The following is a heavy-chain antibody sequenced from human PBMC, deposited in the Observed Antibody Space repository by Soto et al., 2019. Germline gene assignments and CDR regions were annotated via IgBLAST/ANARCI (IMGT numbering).Heavy chain of an antibody. J-gene: IGHJ4*02. D-gene: IGHD1-1*01. CDR2: ISAHNGNT. Sequence: QVHLVQSGAEVKKPGASVKVSCKGSGYAFTTYGITWVRQAPGQGLEWMGWISAHNGNTNYAQKLRGRVTVTRDTSPSTDNMALRSLRSDDTAVYYCARGRYGDYWGQGALVTVSS. V-gene: IGHV1-18*01. CDR3: ARGRYGDY. CDR1: GYAFTTYG.